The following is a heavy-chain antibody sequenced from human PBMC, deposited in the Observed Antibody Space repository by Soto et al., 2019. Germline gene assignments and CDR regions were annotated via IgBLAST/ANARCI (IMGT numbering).Heavy chain of an antibody. CDR1: GGSISSGGYY. D-gene: IGHD3-22*01. Sequence: QVQLQESGPGLVKPSQTLSLTCTVSGGSISSGGYYWSWIRQHPGKGLEWIGYIYYSGSTYYNPSLKSRVTISVDTSKNQFSLKLSSVTAADTAVYYCARESYYDSSGYYGYNWFDPWGQGTLVTVSS. J-gene: IGHJ5*02. V-gene: IGHV4-31*03. CDR2: IYYSGST. CDR3: ARESYYDSSGYYGYNWFDP.